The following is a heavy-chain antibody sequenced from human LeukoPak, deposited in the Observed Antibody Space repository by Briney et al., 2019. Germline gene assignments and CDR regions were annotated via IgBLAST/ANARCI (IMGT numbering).Heavy chain of an antibody. V-gene: IGHV3-48*03. D-gene: IGHD2-21*01. CDR1: GFTFSNYE. Sequence: PGGSLRLSCAASGFTFSNYEMNWVRQAPGKGLEWVSYISGSGTTIYYAASVKGRFAISSDNTKNSMHLQMNSLTADHTAVYSVVSAYGGLVDYWGQGTLVTVSS. J-gene: IGHJ4*02. CDR2: ISGSGTTI. CDR3: VSAYGGLVDY.